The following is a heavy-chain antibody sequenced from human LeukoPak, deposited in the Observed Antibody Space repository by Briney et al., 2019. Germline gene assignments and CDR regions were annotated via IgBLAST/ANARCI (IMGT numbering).Heavy chain of an antibody. V-gene: IGHV4-59*01. Sequence: PSETLSLTCTVSGGSMNNYYWSWIRQPPGKGLEWIGYYSGTTNYNPSLKSRVTISVDTSKNQFSLKLSSVTPADTAVYYCAGDRGNDSGNYYYYYMDVWGKGTTVTVSS. CDR3: AGDRGNDSGNYYYYYMDV. CDR1: GGSMNNYY. J-gene: IGHJ6*03. D-gene: IGHD1-1*01. CDR2: YSGTT.